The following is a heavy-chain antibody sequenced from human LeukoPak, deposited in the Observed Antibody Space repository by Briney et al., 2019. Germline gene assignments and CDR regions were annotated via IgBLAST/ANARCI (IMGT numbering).Heavy chain of an antibody. CDR3: ARGRPTVIMDY. D-gene: IGHD4-23*01. CDR1: GGSINNYY. CDR2: IHYSGST. V-gene: IGHV4-59*01. J-gene: IGHJ4*02. Sequence: PSETLSLTCTVSGGSINNYYWTWIRQSPGKGLECIGYIHYSGSTNYNPSLKSRVTISVDTSKNQFSLKLSSVTTADTAVYYCARGRPTVIMDYWGQGTLVTVSS.